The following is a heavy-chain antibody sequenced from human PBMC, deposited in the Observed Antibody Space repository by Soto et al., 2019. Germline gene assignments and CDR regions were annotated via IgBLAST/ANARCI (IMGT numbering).Heavy chain of an antibody. D-gene: IGHD6-25*01. J-gene: IGHJ4*02. CDR2: VSYSGTT. CDR3: ARGIGYSDSSLYFDY. Sequence: SETLSLTCSVSGGSSSGGGYYWNWIRQLPGKGLEWIGYVSYSGTTYYNPSLMSRLTISADTPKTQFSLNLRSVTAADTAMYYCARGIGYSDSSLYFDYWGRGTLVTVSS. V-gene: IGHV4-31*03. CDR1: GGSSSGGGYY.